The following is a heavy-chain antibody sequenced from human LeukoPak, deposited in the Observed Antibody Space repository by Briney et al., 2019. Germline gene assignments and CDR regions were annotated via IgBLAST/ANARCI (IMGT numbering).Heavy chain of an antibody. Sequence: GGSLRLSCAASGFTFSSYGMHWVRQAPGRGLEWVAVIWYDGSNKYYADSVKGRFTISRDNSKNTLYLQMNSLRAEDTAVYYCARLPGAYYYDSSGSPRDAFDIWGQGTMVTVSS. D-gene: IGHD3-22*01. V-gene: IGHV3-33*01. J-gene: IGHJ3*02. CDR1: GFTFSSYG. CDR3: ARLPGAYYYDSSGSPRDAFDI. CDR2: IWYDGSNK.